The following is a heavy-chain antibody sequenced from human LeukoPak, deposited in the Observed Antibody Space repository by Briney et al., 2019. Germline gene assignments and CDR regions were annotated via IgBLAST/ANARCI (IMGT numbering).Heavy chain of an antibody. D-gene: IGHD5-24*01. J-gene: IGHJ4*02. V-gene: IGHV4-34*01. CDR3: AANRDGYKLPHY. CDR2: ISHEGST. CDR1: GASFSGFF. Sequence: SETLSLTCAVHGASFSGFFWSWIRQSPGKGLEFIGEISHEGSTNYKPSLDSRVTISVDTSKNQFSLKLSSVTAADTAVYYCAANRDGYKLPHYWGQGILVTVSS.